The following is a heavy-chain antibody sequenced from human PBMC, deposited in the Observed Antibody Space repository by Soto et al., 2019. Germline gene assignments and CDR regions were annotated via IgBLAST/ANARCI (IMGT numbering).Heavy chain of an antibody. CDR3: ARVIWSGHLTSDL. CDR1: GFTFSSNS. V-gene: IGHV3-48*02. D-gene: IGHD3-3*01. J-gene: IGHJ5*02. CDR2: ISSSSSTI. Sequence: EVQVVESGGGLVQPGGSLRLSCAASGFTFSSNSMNLVRQAPGKGLEWISYISSSSSTIYADSVKGRFTISRDNAKNSLYLQMNSLRDEDTAVYYCARVIWSGHLTSDLWGQGTLVTGSS.